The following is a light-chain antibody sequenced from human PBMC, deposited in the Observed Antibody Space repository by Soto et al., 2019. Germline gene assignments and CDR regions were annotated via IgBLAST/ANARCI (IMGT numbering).Light chain of an antibody. Sequence: QSVLTQPASVSGSPGQSITISCTGTSSDDGGYNYVSWYQQHPGKAPKFMIYDVSNRPSGVSTRFSGSKSGNTASLTISGLQAEDEADYYCNSYTTSNTRQIVFGTGTKVTVL. J-gene: IGLJ1*01. CDR3: NSYTTSNTRQIV. CDR2: DVS. V-gene: IGLV2-14*01. CDR1: SSDDGGYNY.